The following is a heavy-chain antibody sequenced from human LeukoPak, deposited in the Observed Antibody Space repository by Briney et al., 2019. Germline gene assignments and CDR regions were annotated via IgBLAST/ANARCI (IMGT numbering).Heavy chain of an antibody. Sequence: PGGSLRLSCAASGFTFSSYGMHWVRQAPGKGLEWVAVIWCDGSNKYYADSVKGRFTISRDNSKNTLYLQMNSLRAEDTAVYYCAREKFLGAAGTRGSWFDPWGQGTLVTVSS. CDR3: AREKFLGAAGTRGSWFDP. CDR1: GFTFSSYG. D-gene: IGHD6-13*01. CDR2: IWCDGSNK. V-gene: IGHV3-33*01. J-gene: IGHJ5*02.